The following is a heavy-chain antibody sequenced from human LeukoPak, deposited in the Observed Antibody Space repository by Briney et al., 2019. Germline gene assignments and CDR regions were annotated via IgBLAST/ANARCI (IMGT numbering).Heavy chain of an antibody. J-gene: IGHJ4*02. V-gene: IGHV4-61*01. Sequence: RPSETLSLTCTVAGGSVSSGSYDWSLIRQPPGKGLEWLEYIYYTGSTNYNPSLQSRVTISVATSTNQFSLKLSSVTAADTAVYYCARDLHYFDNWGQGTLVTVSS. CDR2: IYYTGST. CDR3: ARDLHYFDN. CDR1: GGSVSSGSYD.